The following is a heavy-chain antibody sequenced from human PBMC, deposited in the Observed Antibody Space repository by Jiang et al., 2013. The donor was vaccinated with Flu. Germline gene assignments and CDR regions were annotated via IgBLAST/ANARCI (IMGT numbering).Heavy chain of an antibody. D-gene: IGHD3-3*01. Sequence: GSGLVKPSETLSLTCAVSGGSISSYYWSWIRQPPGKGLEWIGYIYTSGKTSYNPSLESRITISVDTSKKQFSLNLTSVTAADTAVYYCARAPGLYYNFYYYYYMDVWGKGPRSPSP. CDR1: GGSISSYY. J-gene: IGHJ6*03. CDR3: ARAPGLYYNFYYYYYMDV. V-gene: IGHV4-4*09. CDR2: IYTSGKT.